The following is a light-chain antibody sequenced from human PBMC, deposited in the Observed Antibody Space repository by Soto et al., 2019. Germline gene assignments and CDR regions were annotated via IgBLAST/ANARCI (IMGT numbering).Light chain of an antibody. V-gene: IGKV3-15*01. Sequence: EIVMTQSPATLSVSPGERATLSCRASQSVSSNLAWYQQKPGQAPRLLIYGASTRATGIPARFSGSGSGTEFTLTISSLQSEDFAVYYCQQYNKWPRTFGQGTKWKTN. J-gene: IGKJ1*01. CDR3: QQYNKWPRT. CDR1: QSVSSN. CDR2: GAS.